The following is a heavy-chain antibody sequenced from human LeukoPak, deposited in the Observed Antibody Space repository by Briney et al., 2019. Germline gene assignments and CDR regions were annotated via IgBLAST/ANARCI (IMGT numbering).Heavy chain of an antibody. D-gene: IGHD6-19*01. CDR3: ARGEAVAGDYFDY. Sequence: GGALRLSCAASGFTFSDYYMGWSRQAPRKGVGWVSYISRCGSTIYYADSVKGRFTISRDNATNSLYLQMNSLSAEDTAVYYCARGEAVAGDYFDYWGQGTLVTVSS. CDR1: GFTFSDYY. J-gene: IGHJ4*02. V-gene: IGHV3-11*01. CDR2: ISRCGSTI.